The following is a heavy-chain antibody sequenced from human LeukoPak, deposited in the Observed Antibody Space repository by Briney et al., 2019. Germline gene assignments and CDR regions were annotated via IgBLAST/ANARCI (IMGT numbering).Heavy chain of an antibody. CDR1: GFTFSSYA. J-gene: IGHJ4*02. V-gene: IGHV3-23*01. CDR2: ISGSGGST. D-gene: IGHD3-16*02. CDR3: AKVADPNYDYVWGSYRFDY. Sequence: GGSLRLSCAASGFTFSSYAMSWVRQAPGKGLEWVSAISGSGGSTYYADSVKGRFTISRDNSKNTLYLQMNSLRAEDTAVYYCAKVADPNYDYVWGSYRFDYWGQGTLVTVSS.